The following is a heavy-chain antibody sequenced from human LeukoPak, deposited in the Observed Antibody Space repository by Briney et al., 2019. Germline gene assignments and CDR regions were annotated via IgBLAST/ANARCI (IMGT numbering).Heavy chain of an antibody. CDR3: ARGGRGTTGAFDI. CDR2: INPNSGGT. V-gene: IGHV1-2*04. D-gene: IGHD1-1*01. CDR1: GYTFTVYY. Sequence: ASVKVSCKASGYTFTVYYMHWVRQAPGQGLEGMGWINPNSGGTNYAQKFQGWVTMTRDTSISTAYMELSRLRSDDTAVYYCARGGRGTTGAFDIWGQGTMVTVSS. J-gene: IGHJ3*02.